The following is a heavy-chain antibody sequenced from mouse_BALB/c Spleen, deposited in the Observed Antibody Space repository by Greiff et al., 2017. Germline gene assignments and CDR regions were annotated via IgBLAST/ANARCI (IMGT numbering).Heavy chain of an antibody. CDR2: IYPGDGDT. J-gene: IGHJ1*01. Sequence: QVQLKQSGAELARPGASVKLSCKASGYTFTSYWMQWVKQRPGQGLEWIGAIYPGDGDTRYTQKFKGKATLTADKSSSTAYMQLSSLASEDSAVYYCAREPYFDVWGAGTTVTVSS. V-gene: IGHV1-87*01. CDR1: GYTFTSYW. CDR3: AREPYFDV.